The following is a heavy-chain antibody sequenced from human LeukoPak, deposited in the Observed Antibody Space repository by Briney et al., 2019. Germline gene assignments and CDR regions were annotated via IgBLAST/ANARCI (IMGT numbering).Heavy chain of an antibody. CDR3: AKDIRWASFES. J-gene: IGHJ4*02. CDR2: IIPTGSTT. CDR1: GFRFSNYG. V-gene: IGHV3-23*01. D-gene: IGHD3-16*01. Sequence: PGGSLRLSCVASGFRFSNYGMNWVRQAPGKGLEWVSGIIPTGSTTHYADSVKGRFTISRDDSKNTVYLHLNSLRVEDTAQYYCAKDIRWASFESWGQGTLVTVSS.